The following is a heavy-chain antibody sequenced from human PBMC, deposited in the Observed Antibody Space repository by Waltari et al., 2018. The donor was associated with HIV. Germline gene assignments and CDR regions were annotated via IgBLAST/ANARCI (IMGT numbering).Heavy chain of an antibody. CDR3: ATDFDRSTMTAKITGGFHV. D-gene: IGHD1-20*01. V-gene: IGHV1-24*01. CDR1: VYSFISLT. J-gene: IGHJ3*01. CDR2: IDRESDTR. Sequence: QVQFLQSGPDVNKPGASVTFSCKISVYSFISLTPHWGGRTPGGNFEGIGGIDRESDTRVVGQRFQGRVTLADDFDTDTAYLFLVHLTSNDSALYYCATDFDRSTMTAKITGGFHVWGQGTMVIVS.